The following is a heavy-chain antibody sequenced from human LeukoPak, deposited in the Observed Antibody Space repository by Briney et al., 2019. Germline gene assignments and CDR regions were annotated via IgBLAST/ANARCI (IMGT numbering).Heavy chain of an antibody. CDR2: IYYSGST. CDR3: ARARGYYGSGSYYRNPPYYFDY. CDR1: GGSISSYY. D-gene: IGHD3-10*01. Sequence: SETLSLTCTVSGGSISSYYWSWIRQPPGKGLEWIGYIYYSGSTSYNPSLKSRVTISVDTSKNQFSLKLSSVTAADTAVYYCARARGYYGSGSYYRNPPYYFDYWGQGTLVTVSS. V-gene: IGHV4-59*01. J-gene: IGHJ4*02.